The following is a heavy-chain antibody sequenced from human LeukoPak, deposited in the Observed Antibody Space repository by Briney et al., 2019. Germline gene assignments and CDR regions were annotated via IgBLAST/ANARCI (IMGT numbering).Heavy chain of an antibody. Sequence: GGSLRLSCAASGFTFSSYAMSWVRQAPGKGLEWVSAISGSGGSTYYADSVKGRFTISRDNSKNTLYLQMNSLRAEDTGVYYCASYYDSSGYYLSYFDYWGQGTLVTVSS. CDR1: GFTFSSYA. CDR2: ISGSGGST. D-gene: IGHD3-22*01. J-gene: IGHJ4*02. V-gene: IGHV3-23*01. CDR3: ASYYDSSGYYLSYFDY.